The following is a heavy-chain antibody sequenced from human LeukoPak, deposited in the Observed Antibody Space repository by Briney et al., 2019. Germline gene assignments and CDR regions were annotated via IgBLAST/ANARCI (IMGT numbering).Heavy chain of an antibody. CDR1: GFTFSTYW. CDR2: IKSDGST. D-gene: IGHD3-22*01. V-gene: IGHV3-74*01. Sequence: GGSLRLSGAASGFTFSTYWMHWVRQAPGKGLVWVSRIKSDGSTNYADSVKGRFTISRDNAKNTVSLQMNSLRPEDTGVYYCARAPSEIGGYYPEYFRHWGQGTLVTVSS. CDR3: ARAPSEIGGYYPEYFRH. J-gene: IGHJ1*01.